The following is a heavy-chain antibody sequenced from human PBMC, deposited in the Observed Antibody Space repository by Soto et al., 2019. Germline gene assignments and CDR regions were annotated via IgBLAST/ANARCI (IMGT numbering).Heavy chain of an antibody. Sequence: GGSLRLSCAASGFMFSAYTMNWVRQAPGKRLEWLSSISDDSSYIDYADSLRGRFTVSRDNARNSLYLQIDSLGVEDTAVYYCATPYYFNHWGPGTLVTVSS. CDR2: ISDDSSYI. J-gene: IGHJ1*01. V-gene: IGHV3-21*06. CDR1: GFMFSAYT. CDR3: ATPYYFNH. D-gene: IGHD3-16*01.